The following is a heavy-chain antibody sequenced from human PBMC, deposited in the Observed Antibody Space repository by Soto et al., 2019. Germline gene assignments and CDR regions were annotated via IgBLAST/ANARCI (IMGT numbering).Heavy chain of an antibody. D-gene: IGHD2-21*01. J-gene: IGHJ5*02. CDR2: ISPSGGHI. CDR3: ARSSIVVVAGPVSDWFGP. V-gene: IGHV3-21*01. CDR1: GFTFSSYS. Sequence: GGSLRLSCAGSGFTFSSYSMNWVRQAPGTGLEWVSSISPSGGHIYYADSVKGRFTVSRDNAQNSVDLQMDSLRGEDTAVYYCARSSIVVVAGPVSDWFGPWGQGTLVTVSS.